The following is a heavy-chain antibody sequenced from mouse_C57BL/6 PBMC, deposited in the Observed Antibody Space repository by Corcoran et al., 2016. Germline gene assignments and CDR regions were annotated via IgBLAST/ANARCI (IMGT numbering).Heavy chain of an antibody. CDR1: GYTFTDYY. CDR3: ARSGRFPVAY. V-gene: IGHV1-26*01. D-gene: IGHD3-1*01. J-gene: IGHJ3*01. Sequence: EVQLQQSGPELVKPGASVKISCKASGYTFTDYYMNWVKQSHGKSLEWIGDINPNNGGTSYNQKFKGKATLTVDKSSSTAYMELRSLTSEDSAVYYCARSGRFPVAYWGQGTLVTVSA. CDR2: INPNNGGT.